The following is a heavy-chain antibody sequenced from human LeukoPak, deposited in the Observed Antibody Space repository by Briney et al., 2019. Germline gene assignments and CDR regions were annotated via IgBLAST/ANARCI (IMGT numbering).Heavy chain of an antibody. CDR2: IYYSGST. J-gene: IGHJ4*02. V-gene: IGHV4-59*01. D-gene: IGHD3-3*01. Sequence: SETLSLTCTVSGGSISSYYWSWIRQPPGKGLDWIGYIYYSGSTNYNPSLKSRVTISVDTSKNQFSLKLSSVTAADTAVYYCARETYYDFWSCYRGFDYWGQGTLVTVSS. CDR1: GGSISSYY. CDR3: ARETYYDFWSCYRGFDY.